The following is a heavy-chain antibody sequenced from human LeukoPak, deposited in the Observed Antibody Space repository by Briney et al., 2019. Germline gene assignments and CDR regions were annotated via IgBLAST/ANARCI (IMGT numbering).Heavy chain of an antibody. D-gene: IGHD3-10*01. CDR1: GFTFSSYG. J-gene: IGHJ4*02. CDR3: ARDLGFGELWGFDY. CDR2: IWYDGSNK. Sequence: PGGSLRLSCAASGFTFSSYGMHWVRQAPGKGLEWVAVIWYDGSNKYYADSVKGRFTISRDNSKNTLYLQMNSLRAEDTAVYYCARDLGFGELWGFDYWGQGTLVTVSS. V-gene: IGHV3-33*01.